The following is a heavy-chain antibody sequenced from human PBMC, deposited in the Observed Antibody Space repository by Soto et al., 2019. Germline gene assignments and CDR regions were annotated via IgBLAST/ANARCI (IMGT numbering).Heavy chain of an antibody. V-gene: IGHV3-23*01. CDR3: AKDRTAAAGYYYYYGMDV. J-gene: IGHJ6*02. Sequence: GGSLRLSCAASGFTFSSYAMSWVRQAPGKGLEWVSVISGNGGTTYYADSVKGRFTISRDNSKNAVYLQMNTLRAEDTAVYYCAKDRTAAAGYYYYYGMDVWGQGTTVTVSS. CDR2: ISGNGGTT. CDR1: GFTFSSYA. D-gene: IGHD6-13*01.